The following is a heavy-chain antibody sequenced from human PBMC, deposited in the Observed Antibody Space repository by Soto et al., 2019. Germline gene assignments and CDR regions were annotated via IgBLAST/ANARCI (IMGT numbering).Heavy chain of an antibody. V-gene: IGHV3-9*01. J-gene: IGHJ6*02. CDR1: GFTFDDYA. Sequence: SLRLSCAASGFTFDDYAMHWVRQAPGKGLEWVSGISWNSGSIGYADSVKGRFTISRDNAKNSLYLQMNSLRAEDTALYYCAKDISYDILTGYRPAYGMDVWGQGTTVTVSS. D-gene: IGHD3-9*01. CDR3: AKDISYDILTGYRPAYGMDV. CDR2: ISWNSGSI.